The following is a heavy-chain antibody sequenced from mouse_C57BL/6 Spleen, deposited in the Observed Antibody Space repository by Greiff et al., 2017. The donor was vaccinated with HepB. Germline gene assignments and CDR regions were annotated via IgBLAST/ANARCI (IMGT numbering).Heavy chain of an antibody. D-gene: IGHD1-1*01. Sequence: EVKLMESGPGLVKPSQSLSLTCSVTGYSITSGYYWNWIRQFPGNKLEWMGYISYDGSNNYNPSLKNRISITRDTSKNQFFLKLNSVTTEDTATYYCARDYYYGSSYDAMDYWGQGTSVTVSS. CDR2: ISYDGSN. CDR1: GYSITSGYY. V-gene: IGHV3-6*01. J-gene: IGHJ4*01. CDR3: ARDYYYGSSYDAMDY.